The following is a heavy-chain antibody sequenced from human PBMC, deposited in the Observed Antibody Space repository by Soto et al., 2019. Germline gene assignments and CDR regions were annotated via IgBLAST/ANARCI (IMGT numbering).Heavy chain of an antibody. CDR1: GYTFTSYG. J-gene: IGHJ5*02. Sequence: ASVKVSCKASGYTFTSYGISWVRQAPGQGLEWMGWISAYNGNTNHAQKLQGRVTMTTDTSTSTAYMELRSLRSDDTAVYYCARSLITIFGVDNWFDPWGQGTLVTVS. CDR2: ISAYNGNT. D-gene: IGHD3-3*01. V-gene: IGHV1-18*04. CDR3: ARSLITIFGVDNWFDP.